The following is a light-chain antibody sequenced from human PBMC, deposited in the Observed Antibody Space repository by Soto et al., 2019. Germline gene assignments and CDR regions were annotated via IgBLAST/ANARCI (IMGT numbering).Light chain of an antibody. Sequence: EIVLTQSPATLSLSPGERATLSCRASQSVTSNYLAWYQQKPGQAPRLLIYGASSRATAIPDRFSGSGSGTAFPLTISRLEPEDLAVYHRHQYGDSPPTYGQGTKVEIK. J-gene: IGKJ1*01. CDR3: HQYGDSPPT. V-gene: IGKV3-20*01. CDR1: QSVTSNY. CDR2: GAS.